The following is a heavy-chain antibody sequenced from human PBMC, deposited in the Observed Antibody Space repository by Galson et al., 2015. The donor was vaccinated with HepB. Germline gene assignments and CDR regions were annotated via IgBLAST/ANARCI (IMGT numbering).Heavy chain of an antibody. Sequence: QSGAEVKKPGESLKISCKGSGYSFTSYWIGWVRQMPGKGLEWMGIIYPGDSDTRYSPSFQGQVTISADKSISTAYLQWSSLKASDTAMYYCARQWGIAAAGYNWFDPWGQGTLVTVS. CDR2: IYPGDSDT. CDR1: GYSFTSYW. J-gene: IGHJ5*02. CDR3: ARQWGIAAAGYNWFDP. D-gene: IGHD6-13*01. V-gene: IGHV5-51*01.